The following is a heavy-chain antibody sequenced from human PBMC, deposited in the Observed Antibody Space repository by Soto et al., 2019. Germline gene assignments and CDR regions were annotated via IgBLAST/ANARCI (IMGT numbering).Heavy chain of an antibody. CDR3: ARESPSSLYDSAPKFDY. Sequence: GGSLRLSCAASGFTFSSYAMHWVRQAPGKGLEWVAVISYDGSNKYYADSVKGRFTISRDNSKNTLYLQMNSLRAEDTAVYYCARESPSSLYDSAPKFDYWGQGTLVTVSS. D-gene: IGHD3-16*01. V-gene: IGHV3-30-3*01. CDR1: GFTFSSYA. CDR2: ISYDGSNK. J-gene: IGHJ4*02.